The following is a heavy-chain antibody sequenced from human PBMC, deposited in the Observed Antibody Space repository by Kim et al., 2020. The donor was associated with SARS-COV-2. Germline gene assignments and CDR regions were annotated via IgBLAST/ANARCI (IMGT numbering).Heavy chain of an antibody. V-gene: IGHV1-8*01. Sequence: QGRVTMTRNTSISTAYMELSSLRSEDTAVYYCARSGGLRYFDWVSYYFDYWGQGTLVTVSS. D-gene: IGHD3-9*01. CDR3: ARSGGLRYFDWVSYYFDY. J-gene: IGHJ4*02.